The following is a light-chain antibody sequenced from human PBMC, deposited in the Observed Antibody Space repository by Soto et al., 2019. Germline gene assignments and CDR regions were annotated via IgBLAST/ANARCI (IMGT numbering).Light chain of an antibody. Sequence: DIQMTQSPSTLSASVGDRVTVTCRPSQGIEEWLPWYQQKPGKAPKLLMYKASLLQSGIPSRFSGSGSGTEFTLTISSLQSDDVASYYCQQYSKYPWTFGQGTKVEV. CDR2: KAS. J-gene: IGKJ1*01. CDR3: QQYSKYPWT. CDR1: QGIEEW. V-gene: IGKV1-5*03.